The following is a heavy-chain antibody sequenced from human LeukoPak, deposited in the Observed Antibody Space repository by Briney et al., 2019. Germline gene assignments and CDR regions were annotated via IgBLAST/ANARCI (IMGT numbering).Heavy chain of an antibody. J-gene: IGHJ4*02. CDR3: ARERGYSYGIDY. CDR2: IYHSGST. D-gene: IGHD5-18*01. Sequence: SETLSLTCTVSGDSLGNYYWSWIRQPPGKGLEWIGYIYHSGSTYYNPSLKSRVTISVDRSKNQFSLKLSSVTAADTAVYYCARERGYSYGIDYWGQGTLVTVSS. V-gene: IGHV4-59*12. CDR1: GDSLGNYY.